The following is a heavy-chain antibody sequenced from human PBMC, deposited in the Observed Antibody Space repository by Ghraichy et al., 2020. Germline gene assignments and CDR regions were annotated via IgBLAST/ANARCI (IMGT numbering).Heavy chain of an antibody. CDR2: VSGDGGVT. Sequence: GSLRLSCAASGFTFYDYAMHWVRQSPGKGLEWVSLVSGDGGVTYYADPVRGRFTVSRDNSKNSLYLQMDSLTTEDTALYYCAKDLSWQRVGFDYWGQGALVTVSS. J-gene: IGHJ4*02. V-gene: IGHV3-43*02. D-gene: IGHD6-6*01. CDR3: AKDLSWQRVGFDY. CDR1: GFTFYDYA.